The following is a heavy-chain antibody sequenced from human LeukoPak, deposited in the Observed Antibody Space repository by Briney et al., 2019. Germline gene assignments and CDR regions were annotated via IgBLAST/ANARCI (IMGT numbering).Heavy chain of an antibody. D-gene: IGHD3-22*01. J-gene: IGHJ4*02. V-gene: IGHV3-74*03. Sequence: PGGSLRLSCAASGFTFSRYWMHWVRQAPGKGLVWVSRISSDGSTTTYADSVKGRFTISRDNAKNTLYLQMNSLRAEDTAVYYCASRISAGYYYDSSGDSTWGQGTLVTVSS. CDR3: ASRISAGYYYDSSGDST. CDR2: ISSDGSTT. CDR1: GFTFSRYW.